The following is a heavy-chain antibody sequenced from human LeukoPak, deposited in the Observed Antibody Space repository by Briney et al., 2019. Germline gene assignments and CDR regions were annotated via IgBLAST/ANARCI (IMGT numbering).Heavy chain of an antibody. J-gene: IGHJ4*02. D-gene: IGHD3-22*01. CDR1: GTSISNYY. V-gene: IGHV4-4*07. CDR3: ARERVGYDTSGRGPRFDS. CDR2: IYSSGST. Sequence: SETLSLTCIVSGTSISNYYWSWIRQPAGKGLEWIGRIYSSGSTNYNLSLTSRVTISVDEPKNQVSLRLESVTAADTAVYYCARERVGYDTSGRGPRFDSWGQGTLVTVSS.